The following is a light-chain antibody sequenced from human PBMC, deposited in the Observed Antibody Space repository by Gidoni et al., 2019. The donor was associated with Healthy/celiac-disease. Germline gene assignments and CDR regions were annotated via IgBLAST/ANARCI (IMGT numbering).Light chain of an antibody. J-gene: IGLJ3*02. CDR3: AAGDDSLSGWV. CDR2: RNN. Sequence: QSVLTQPHSASGPPGPGVTISCSGSSSNIVSNYVSWYQQLPGTAPRLLIYRNNQRPSGVPARFSGSKSGTSASLAISGLRSEDEADYYCAAGDDSLSGWVFGGGTKLTVL. CDR1: SSNIVSNY. V-gene: IGLV1-47*01.